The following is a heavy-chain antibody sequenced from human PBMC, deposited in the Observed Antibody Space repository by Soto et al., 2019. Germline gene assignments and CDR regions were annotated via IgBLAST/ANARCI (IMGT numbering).Heavy chain of an antibody. CDR1: GDSISSDKW. D-gene: IGHD2-21*02. CDR2: IHHSGRT. Sequence: QVQLQESGPGLVKPSGTLSLTCAVSGDSISSDKWWSWVRQPPGKGLEWIGEIHHSGRTNYNPSLKSRVTILVEKSKNQVSLELSSMTPADTAVYYCARGGDWQFDYWGQGTLVTVSS. CDR3: ARGGDWQFDY. J-gene: IGHJ4*02. V-gene: IGHV4-4*02.